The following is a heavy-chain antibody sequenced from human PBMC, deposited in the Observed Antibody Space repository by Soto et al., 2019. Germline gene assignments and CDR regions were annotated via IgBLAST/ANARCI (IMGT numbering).Heavy chain of an antibody. CDR2: ISYDGSNK. CDR1: GFTFSSYG. J-gene: IGHJ5*02. Sequence: PGGSLRLSCAASGFTFSSYGMHWVRQAPGKGLEWVAVISYDGSNKYYADSVKGRFTISRDNSKNTLYLQMNSLRAEDTAVYYCAKDPRGSPTYKFDPWGQGTLVTVSS. CDR3: AKDPRGSPTYKFDP. D-gene: IGHD1-1*01. V-gene: IGHV3-30*18.